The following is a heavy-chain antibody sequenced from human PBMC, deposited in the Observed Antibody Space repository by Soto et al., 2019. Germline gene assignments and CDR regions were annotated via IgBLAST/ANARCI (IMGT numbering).Heavy chain of an antibody. CDR3: ARHVYYDVLKKNY. Sequence: PGESLKISCKGSGYSFTSYWISWVRQMPGKGLEWMGRIDPSDSYTNYSPSFQGHVTISADKSISTAYLQWSSLKASDTAIYYCARHVYYDVLKKNYWGQGTLVTVS. V-gene: IGHV5-10-1*01. D-gene: IGHD3-9*01. CDR1: GYSFTSYW. J-gene: IGHJ4*02. CDR2: IDPSDSYT.